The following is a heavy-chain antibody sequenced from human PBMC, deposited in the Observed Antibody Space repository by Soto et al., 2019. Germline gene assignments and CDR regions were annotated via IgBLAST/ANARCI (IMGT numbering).Heavy chain of an antibody. CDR2: ISYDGSNK. D-gene: IGHD3-3*01. J-gene: IGHJ6*02. CDR1: GFTFSSYG. Sequence: QVQLVESGGGVVQPGRSLRLSCAASGFTFSSYGMHWVRQAPGKGLVWVAVISYDGSNKYYADSVKGRFTISRDNSKNSLYLQMNSLRDEDTAVYYCAKDATIFGVVHCKGMDVWGQGTTVTVSS. CDR3: AKDATIFGVVHCKGMDV. V-gene: IGHV3-30*18.